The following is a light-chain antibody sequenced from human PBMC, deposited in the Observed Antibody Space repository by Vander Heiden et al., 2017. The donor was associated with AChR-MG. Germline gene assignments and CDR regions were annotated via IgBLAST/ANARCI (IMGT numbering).Light chain of an antibody. J-gene: IGLJ2*01. CDR2: EDN. CDR3: QAWDSTSVV. V-gene: IGLV3-1*01. CDR1: KLGEKY. Sequence: SYELTQPTSVSVSPGQTAIIPCSGDKLGEKYVSWYHQRPGQSPVVVIYEDNKRPSGIPERFSGSNSGNRATLSISGTQAMDEADYYCQAWDSTSVVFGGGTKLTVL.